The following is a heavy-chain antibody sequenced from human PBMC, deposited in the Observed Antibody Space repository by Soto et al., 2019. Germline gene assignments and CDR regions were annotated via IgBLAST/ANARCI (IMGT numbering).Heavy chain of an antibody. CDR1: GGSISSYY. J-gene: IGHJ4*02. Sequence: SETLSLTCTVSGGSISSYYWSWIRQPPGKGLEWIGYIYYSGSTNYNPSLKSRVTISVDTSKNQFSLKLSSVTAADTAVYYCARALSGGDLGYWGQGTLVTVSS. V-gene: IGHV4-59*01. CDR2: IYYSGST. CDR3: ARALSGGDLGY. D-gene: IGHD2-21*02.